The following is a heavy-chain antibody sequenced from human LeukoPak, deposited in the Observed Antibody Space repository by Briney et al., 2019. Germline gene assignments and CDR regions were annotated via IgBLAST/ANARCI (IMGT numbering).Heavy chain of an antibody. CDR3: ARYRTTSCYDY. Sequence: PGGSLRLSCAASGFTFSSYGMHWVRQAPGKGLEWVAVISYDGSNKYYADSVKGRFTISRDNSKNTLYLQMNSLRAEDTAVYYCARYRTTSCYDYWGQGTLVTVSS. D-gene: IGHD2-2*01. CDR1: GFTFSSYG. CDR2: ISYDGSNK. V-gene: IGHV3-30*03. J-gene: IGHJ4*02.